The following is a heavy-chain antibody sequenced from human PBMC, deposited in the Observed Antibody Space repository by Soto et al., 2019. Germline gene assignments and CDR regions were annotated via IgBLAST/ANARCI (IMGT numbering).Heavy chain of an antibody. D-gene: IGHD6-13*01. V-gene: IGHV3-21*01. J-gene: IGHJ5*02. Sequence: EVQLVESGGGLVKPGGSLRLSCAASGFTFSSYSMNWVRQAPGKGLEWVSSISSSSSYIYYADSVKGRFTISRDNAKNSLYLQINSLRAEDTAVYYCARVSSSWYFWFDPWGQGTLVTVSS. CDR2: ISSSSSYI. CDR3: ARVSSSWYFWFDP. CDR1: GFTFSSYS.